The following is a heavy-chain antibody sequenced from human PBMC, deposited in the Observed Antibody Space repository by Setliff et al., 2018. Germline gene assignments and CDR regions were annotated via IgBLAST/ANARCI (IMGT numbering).Heavy chain of an antibody. J-gene: IGHJ4*02. V-gene: IGHV4-61*02. CDR1: GGSISSGSYY. CDR3: ARLWRRIQQIDY. D-gene: IGHD3-10*01. Sequence: LSLTCTVSGGSISSGSYYWSWIRQPAGKGLEWIGRIFTSGSTNYNPSLKSRVTISVDTSKNQFSLKLSSVTAADTAVYYCARLWRRIQQIDYWGQGTQVTVSS. CDR2: IFTSGST.